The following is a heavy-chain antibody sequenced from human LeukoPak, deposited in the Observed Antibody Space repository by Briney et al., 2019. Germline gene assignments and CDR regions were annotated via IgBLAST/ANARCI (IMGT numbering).Heavy chain of an antibody. CDR2: IYYSGST. J-gene: IGHJ6*02. CDR3: ARVGGTNYYYYGMDV. D-gene: IGHD3-16*01. CDR1: GGSISDYY. V-gene: IGHV4-59*01. Sequence: ASETLSLTCTVSGGSISDYYWNWMRQPPGKGLEWIGYIYYSGSTNYNPSLKSRVTISVDTSKNQFSLKLSSVTAADTAVYYCARVGGTNYYYYGMDVWGQGTTVTVSS.